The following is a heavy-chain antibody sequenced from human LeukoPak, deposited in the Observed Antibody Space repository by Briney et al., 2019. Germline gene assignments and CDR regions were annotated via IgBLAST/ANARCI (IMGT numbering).Heavy chain of an antibody. CDR3: AQTLTRRRNWFDP. Sequence: GSVKVSCKASGYTFTGYYMHWVRQAPGQGLEWMGWMNPNSGNTGYAQKFQGRVTMTRNTSISTAYMELSSLRPEDTAVYYCAQTLTRRRNWFDPWGQGTLVTVSS. CDR1: GYTFTGYY. J-gene: IGHJ5*02. D-gene: IGHD1/OR15-1a*01. CDR2: MNPNSGNT. V-gene: IGHV1-8*02.